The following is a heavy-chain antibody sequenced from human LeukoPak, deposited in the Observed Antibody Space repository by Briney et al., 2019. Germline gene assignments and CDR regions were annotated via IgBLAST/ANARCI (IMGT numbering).Heavy chain of an antibody. CDR2: ISGDRTGT. D-gene: IGHD2/OR15-2a*01. V-gene: IGHV3-23*01. CDR1: GLTFSNYA. Sequence: GGSLRLPCAASGLTFSNYAMSWVRQTPGKGLEWVSAISGDRTGTYYTDSVKGRFTISRDNSKNTLFLQMNSLRVEDTAVYYCAKGVISSVFHAFDIWGQGTMVTVSS. CDR3: AKGVISSVFHAFDI. J-gene: IGHJ3*02.